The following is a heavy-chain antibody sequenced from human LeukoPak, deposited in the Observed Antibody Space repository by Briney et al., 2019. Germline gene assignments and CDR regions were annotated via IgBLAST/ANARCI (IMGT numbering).Heavy chain of an antibody. CDR3: ARDTHNWNH. V-gene: IGHV4-59*01. CDR1: GGSISSYY. Sequence: PSETLSLTCTVSGGSISSYYWSWIRQPPGKGLEWIGYIYYSGSTNYNPSLESRVTISVDTSKNQFSLKLSSVTAADTAVYYCARDTHNWNHWGQGTLVTVSS. CDR2: IYYSGST. J-gene: IGHJ5*02. D-gene: IGHD1-20*01.